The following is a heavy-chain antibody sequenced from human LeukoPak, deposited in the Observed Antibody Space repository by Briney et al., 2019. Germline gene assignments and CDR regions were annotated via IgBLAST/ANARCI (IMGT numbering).Heavy chain of an antibody. CDR3: ARVLGAANFDY. J-gene: IGHJ4*02. V-gene: IGHV3-7*04. D-gene: IGHD1-26*01. CDR2: IKQDGSEK. CDR1: GFTFSSYW. Sequence: PGGSLRLSCAASGFTFSSYWMSWVRQAPGKGLEWVANIKQDGSEKYYVDSVKGRFTISRDNAKNSLYLQMSSLRAEDTAVYYCARVLGAANFDYWGQGTLVTVSS.